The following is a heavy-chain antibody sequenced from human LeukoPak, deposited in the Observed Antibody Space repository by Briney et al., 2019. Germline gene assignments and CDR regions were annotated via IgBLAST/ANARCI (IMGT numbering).Heavy chain of an antibody. CDR1: GFTFSSYT. V-gene: IGHV3-23*01. CDR3: ARDDFGDYEGRNWFDP. CDR2: ISGSGGST. J-gene: IGHJ5*02. Sequence: GGSLRLSCAASGFTFSSYTMSWGRQAPGKGLEWVSAISGSGGSTYYADSVKGRFTISRDNSKSTLHLQMNSLRAEDTAVYYCARDDFGDYEGRNWFDPWGQGTLVTVSS. D-gene: IGHD4-17*01.